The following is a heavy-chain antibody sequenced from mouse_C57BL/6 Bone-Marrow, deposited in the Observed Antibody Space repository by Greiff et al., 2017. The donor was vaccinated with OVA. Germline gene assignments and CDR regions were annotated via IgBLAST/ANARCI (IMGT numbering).Heavy chain of an antibody. CDR1: GYTFTSYG. V-gene: IGHV1-81*01. Sequence: VKLVESGAELARPGASVKLSCKASGYTFTSYGISWVKQRTGQGLEWIGEIYPRSGNTYYNEKFKGKATLTADKSSSTAYMELRSLTSEDSAVYFCARRGLRRHYFDYWGQGTTLTVSS. CDR3: ARRGLRRHYFDY. J-gene: IGHJ2*01. CDR2: IYPRSGNT. D-gene: IGHD2-4*01.